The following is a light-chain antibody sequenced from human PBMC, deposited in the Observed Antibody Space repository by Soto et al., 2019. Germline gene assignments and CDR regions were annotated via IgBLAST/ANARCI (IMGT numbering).Light chain of an antibody. CDR1: QSISSW. Sequence: DIQMTQSPSTMSSSVGDRSTLTCRASQSISSWLAWYQQKPGKAPKLLIYDASSLESGVTSRFSGSGSGTEFTLTISSLQPDDFATYYCKQYNSYSITFGQGTRVEIK. CDR2: DAS. J-gene: IGKJ5*01. CDR3: KQYNSYSIT. V-gene: IGKV1-5*01.